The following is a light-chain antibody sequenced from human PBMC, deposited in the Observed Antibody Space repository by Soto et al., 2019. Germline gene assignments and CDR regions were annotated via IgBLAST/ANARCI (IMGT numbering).Light chain of an antibody. V-gene: IGKV1-16*02. CDR1: QDISIH. J-gene: IGKJ1*01. Sequence: DIQMTQSPSSVSAYVGDRVTIACRASQDISIHLAWFQQKPGKAPKSLIFGASSLQSGVPSKFGGSGSGTDFTLTIDSLQPEDFATYYCQQYHNYPPSFGQGTKVEIK. CDR3: QQYHNYPPS. CDR2: GAS.